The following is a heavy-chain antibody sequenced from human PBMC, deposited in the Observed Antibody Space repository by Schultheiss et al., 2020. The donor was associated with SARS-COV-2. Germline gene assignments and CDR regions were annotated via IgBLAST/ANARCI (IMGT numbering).Heavy chain of an antibody. V-gene: IGHV3-21*01. CDR2: ISSGADYI. D-gene: IGHD2-2*01. J-gene: IGHJ5*02. Sequence: GESLKISCIASEFTLSAYAMSWVRQAPGKGPEWVSTISSGADYIYYADSVKGRFTISRDNAKNSLYLQMNSLRAEDTAVYYCASLISSSSPWGQGTLVTVSS. CDR3: ASLISSSSP. CDR1: EFTLSAYA.